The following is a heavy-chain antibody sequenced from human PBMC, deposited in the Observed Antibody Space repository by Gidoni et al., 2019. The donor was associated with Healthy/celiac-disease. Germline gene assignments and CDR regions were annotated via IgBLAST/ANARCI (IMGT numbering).Heavy chain of an antibody. V-gene: IGHV3-23*04. CDR2: ISGSGGST. CDR1: GFTFSSYA. Sequence: EVQLVESGGGLVQPGGSLRLSCAASGFTFSSYAMSWVRQAPGKGLEWVSAISGSGGSTYYADSVKGRFTISRDNSKNTLYLQMNSLRAEDTAVYYCAKDSEWLRFRRYYFDYWGQGTLVTVSS. CDR3: AKDSEWLRFRRYYFDY. D-gene: IGHD5-12*01. J-gene: IGHJ4*02.